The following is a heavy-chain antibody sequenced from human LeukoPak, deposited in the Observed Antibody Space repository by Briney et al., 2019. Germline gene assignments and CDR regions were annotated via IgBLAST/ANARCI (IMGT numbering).Heavy chain of an antibody. J-gene: IGHJ6*04. CDR2: IYHSGST. D-gene: IGHD3-10*01. V-gene: IGHV4-30-2*01. CDR1: GGSISSGGYS. Sequence: SQTLSLTCAVSGGSISSGGYSWSWIRQPPGKGLEWIGYIYHSGSTYYNPSLKSRVTISVDRSKNQFSLKLSSVTAADTAVYYCARGGAMVRGVIKRFGMDVWGKGTTVTVSS. CDR3: ARGGAMVRGVIKRFGMDV.